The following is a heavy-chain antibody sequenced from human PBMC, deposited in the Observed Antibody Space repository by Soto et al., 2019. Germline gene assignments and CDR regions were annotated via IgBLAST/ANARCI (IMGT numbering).Heavy chain of an antibody. V-gene: IGHV4-30-4*01. CDR1: GGSISSGDYY. D-gene: IGHD4-4*01. Sequence: PSETLSLTCTVSGGSISSGDYYWSWIRQPPGKGLEWIGYIYYSGSTYYNPSLKSRVTISVDTSKNQFSLKLSSVTAADTAVYYCARALYSSFPRYYYYGMDVRGQGTTVTVSS. CDR3: ARALYSSFPRYYYYGMDV. CDR2: IYYSGST. J-gene: IGHJ6*02.